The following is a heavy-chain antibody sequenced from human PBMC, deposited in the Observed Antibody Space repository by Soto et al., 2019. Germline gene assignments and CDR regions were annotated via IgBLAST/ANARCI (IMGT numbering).Heavy chain of an antibody. V-gene: IGHV3-9*01. CDR1: GFTFDDYA. CDR3: AKDRGLLLKYFQH. D-gene: IGHD2-15*01. J-gene: IGHJ1*01. CDR2: ISWNSGSI. Sequence: EVQLVESGGGLVQPGRSMRLSCAASGFTFDDYAMHWVRQAPGKGLEWVSGISWNSGSIGYADSVKGRFTISRDNAKNSLYLQMNSLRAEDTALYYCAKDRGLLLKYFQHWGQDTLVTVSS.